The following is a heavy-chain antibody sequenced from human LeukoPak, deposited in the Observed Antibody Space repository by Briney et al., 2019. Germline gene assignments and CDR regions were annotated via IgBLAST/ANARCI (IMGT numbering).Heavy chain of an antibody. CDR3: AKDSEQWLSRSDAFDI. CDR1: GFTFSSYA. CDR2: ISGSGGST. Sequence: GGSLRLSCAASGFTFSSYAMSWVRQAPGKGLEWVSAISGSGGSTYYADSVKGRFTISRDNSKNTLYLQMNSLRAEDTAVYYCAKDSEQWLSRSDAFDIWGQGTMVTVSS. V-gene: IGHV3-23*01. D-gene: IGHD3-22*01. J-gene: IGHJ3*02.